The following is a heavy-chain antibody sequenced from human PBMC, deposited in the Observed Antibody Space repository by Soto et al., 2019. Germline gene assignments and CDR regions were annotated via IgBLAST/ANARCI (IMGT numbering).Heavy chain of an antibody. CDR3: AKDLGV. V-gene: IGHV3-30*18. CDR1: GFTFSSYG. CDR2: ISYDGSNK. D-gene: IGHD2-8*01. Sequence: QVQLVESGGGVVQPGRSLRLSCAASGFTFSSYGMHWVRQAPGKGLEWVAVISYDGSNKYYADSVKGRFTISRDNSKNTLYLQMNSLRAEDTAVYYCAKDLGVWGQGTLVTVSS. J-gene: IGHJ1*01.